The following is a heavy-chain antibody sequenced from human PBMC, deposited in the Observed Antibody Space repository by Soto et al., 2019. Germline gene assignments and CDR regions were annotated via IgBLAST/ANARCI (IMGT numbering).Heavy chain of an antibody. V-gene: IGHV4-59*01. CDR3: ARERVRIFGVVISAGIDV. D-gene: IGHD3-3*01. J-gene: IGHJ6*02. Sequence: SETLSLTCPVSGGSINSYFWNWIRQSPGKGLEWIGYIYYNGSTNYSASLKSRVTISVDTSKNQFSLKLSSVTAADTAVYYCARERVRIFGVVISAGIDVGGQGPTVTVSS. CDR2: IYYNGST. CDR1: GGSINSYF.